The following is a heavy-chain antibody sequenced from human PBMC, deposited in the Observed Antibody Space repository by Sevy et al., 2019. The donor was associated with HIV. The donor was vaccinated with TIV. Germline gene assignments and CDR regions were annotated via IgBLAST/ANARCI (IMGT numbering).Heavy chain of an antibody. CDR1: GFTFSNYA. V-gene: IGHV3-33*01. Sequence: GGSLRLSCAATGFTFSNYAMHWVRQAPGKGMEWVAIIWADGDYQYHGDSVKGRFTISRDNSKNTLYLQMNNVRVEDTAVYYWARGGYYYDNAAYYALDSWGQGTLVTVSS. D-gene: IGHD3-22*01. CDR2: IWADGDYQ. J-gene: IGHJ4*02. CDR3: ARGGYYYDNAAYYALDS.